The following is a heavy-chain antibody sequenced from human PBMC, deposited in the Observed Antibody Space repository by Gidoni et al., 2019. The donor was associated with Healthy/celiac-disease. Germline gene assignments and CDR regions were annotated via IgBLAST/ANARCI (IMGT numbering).Heavy chain of an antibody. CDR2: INHSGST. J-gene: IGHJ4*02. Sequence: QVQLQQWGAGLLKPSETLSLTCAVYGGSFSGYYWSWIRQPPGKGLEWIGEINHSGSTNYNPSLKSRVTISVGTAKNQFSLKLSCVTAADTAVYYCARGQRPDIVVVPAAMYPYYFDYWGQGTLVTVSS. D-gene: IGHD2-2*01. CDR1: GGSFSGYY. CDR3: ARGQRPDIVVVPAAMYPYYFDY. V-gene: IGHV4-34*01.